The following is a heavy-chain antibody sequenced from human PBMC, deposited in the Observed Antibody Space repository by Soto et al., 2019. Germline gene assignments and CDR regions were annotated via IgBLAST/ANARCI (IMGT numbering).Heavy chain of an antibody. J-gene: IGHJ4*02. CDR3: AKARWGANYPGDFDY. CDR1: GFTFSSYA. CDR2: ISGNGGTT. Sequence: EVQFLESGGGLVPPGGSLRLTCAASGFTFSSYAVSWVRQAPGKGLEWVSAISGNGGTTYYADSVKGRFTISRDNSKNTLYLHMNNLRVEDTAVYYCAKARWGANYPGDFDYCGQGTLVTVSS. D-gene: IGHD1-7*01. V-gene: IGHV3-23*01.